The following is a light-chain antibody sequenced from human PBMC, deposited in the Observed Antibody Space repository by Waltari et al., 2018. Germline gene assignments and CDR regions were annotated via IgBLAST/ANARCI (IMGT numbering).Light chain of an antibody. J-gene: IGLJ3*02. Sequence: QSVLTQPPSASGTPGQRVAISCSGISSNIGSNTVNWYQQPPGTAPKLLIYSNNQRPSGVPDRFSGSKSGTSASLAISGLQSEDEADYYCAAWDDSLNGGVFGGGTKLTVL. CDR2: SNN. CDR1: SSNIGSNT. V-gene: IGLV1-44*01. CDR3: AAWDDSLNGGV.